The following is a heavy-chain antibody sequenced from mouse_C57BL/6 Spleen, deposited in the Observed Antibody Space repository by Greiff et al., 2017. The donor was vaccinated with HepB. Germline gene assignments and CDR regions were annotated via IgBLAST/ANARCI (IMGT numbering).Heavy chain of an antibody. J-gene: IGHJ1*03. CDR1: GYTFTDYN. CDR3: ARDGNYESYWYFDV. CDR2: INPNNGGT. Sequence: EVQLQQSGPELVKPGASVKIPCKASGYTFTDYNMDWVKQSHGKSLEWIGDINPNNGGTIYNQKFKGKATLTVDKSSSTAYMELRSLTSEDTAVYYCARDGNYESYWYFDVWGTGTTVTVSS. D-gene: IGHD2-1*01. V-gene: IGHV1-18*01.